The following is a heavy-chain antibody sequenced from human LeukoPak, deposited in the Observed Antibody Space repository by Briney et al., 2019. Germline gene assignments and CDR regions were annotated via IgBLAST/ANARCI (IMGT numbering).Heavy chain of an antibody. CDR2: IYHSGST. V-gene: IGHV4-38-2*02. CDR3: AREVNDVWGSYRPAGFDP. CDR1: GYSISSGYY. Sequence: SETLSLTCTVSGYSISSGYYWGWIRQPPGKGLEWIGSIYHSGSTYYNPSLKSRVTISVDTSKNQFSLKLSSVTAADTAVYYCAREVNDVWGSYRPAGFDPWGQGTLVTVSS. J-gene: IGHJ5*02. D-gene: IGHD3-16*02.